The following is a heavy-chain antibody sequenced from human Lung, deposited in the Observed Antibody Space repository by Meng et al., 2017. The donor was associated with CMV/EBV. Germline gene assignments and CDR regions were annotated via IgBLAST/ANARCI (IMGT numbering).Heavy chain of an antibody. CDR3: ARVYYDSTNYYFSFGY. CDR2: IRSKAYGGTT. CDR1: GFTFGDYA. J-gene: IGHJ4*01. D-gene: IGHD3-22*01. V-gene: IGHV3-49*04. Sequence: GGSLRLSCTASGFTFGDYAMSWARQAPGKGLEWVGFIRSKAYGGTTEYAASVKGRFTISRDNSKNTLILQMNSLRTEDTAVYYCARVYYDSTNYYFSFGYWGHGTXVTVSS.